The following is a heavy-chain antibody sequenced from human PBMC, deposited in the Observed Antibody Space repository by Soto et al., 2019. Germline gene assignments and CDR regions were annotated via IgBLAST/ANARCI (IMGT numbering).Heavy chain of an antibody. J-gene: IGHJ6*03. CDR2: ISWDGGST. CDR1: GFTFDDYT. CDR3: AKDGSRDYYYYYMDV. Sequence: GGSLRLSCAASGFTFDDYTMHWVRQAPGKGLEWVSLISWDGGSTYYADSVKGRFTISRDNSKNSLYLQMNSLRTEDTALYYCAKDGSRDYYYYYMDVWGKGTTVTVSS. D-gene: IGHD3-10*01. V-gene: IGHV3-43*01.